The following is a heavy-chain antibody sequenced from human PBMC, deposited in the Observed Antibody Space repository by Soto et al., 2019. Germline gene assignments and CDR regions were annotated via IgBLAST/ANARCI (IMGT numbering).Heavy chain of an antibody. V-gene: IGHV3-23*01. Sequence: EVQLLESGGGLVQPGGSLRLSCAASGFTFSIYAMNWVRQAPGKGLEWVSVISGSGGSTYYADSVKGRFTISRDNSTNTLYLQINSLRAEDTAVYYRARRTVRWYFDLWGRGPLVTVSS. CDR3: ARRTVRWYFDL. J-gene: IGHJ2*01. D-gene: IGHD4-17*01. CDR2: ISGSGGST. CDR1: GFTFSIYA.